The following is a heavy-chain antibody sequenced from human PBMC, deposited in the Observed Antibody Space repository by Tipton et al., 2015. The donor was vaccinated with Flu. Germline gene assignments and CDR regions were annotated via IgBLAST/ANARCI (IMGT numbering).Heavy chain of an antibody. D-gene: IGHD1-26*01. V-gene: IGHV4-39*07. CDR3: ARDVRRVGATS. Sequence: TLSLTCTVSGGSISCSSYYWGWIRQPPGKGLEWIGSIYYSGSTYYNPSLKSRVTISVDTSKNQFSLKLSSVTAADTAVYYCARDVRRVGATSWGQGTLVTVSS. CDR1: GGSISCSSYY. J-gene: IGHJ5*02. CDR2: IYYSGST.